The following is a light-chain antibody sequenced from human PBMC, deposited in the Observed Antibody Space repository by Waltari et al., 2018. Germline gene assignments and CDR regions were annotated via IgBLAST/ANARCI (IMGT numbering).Light chain of an antibody. J-gene: IGKJ3*01. CDR3: QQRRHWPLT. V-gene: IGKV3-11*01. CDR1: QTVGNY. CDR2: SSS. Sequence: EIVLTQSPASLSLSPGERATLSCRASQTVGNYLAWYQQKPGQAPRLLIYSSSNRATGIPARFSGSGSGTDFTLTISSLEPEDFAIYYCQQRRHWPLTFGPGTRLDIK.